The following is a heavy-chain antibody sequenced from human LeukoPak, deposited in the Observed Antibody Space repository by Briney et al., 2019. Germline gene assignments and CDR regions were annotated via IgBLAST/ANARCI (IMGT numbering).Heavy chain of an antibody. V-gene: IGHV4-4*09. CDR3: ARPYYYDSRIDP. Sequence: SETLSLTCSVSGVSIRSYYWSWIRQPPGKGLEWIGYIYTSGSTNSNPSLKSRVTMSVDTSKNQFSLKLSSVTAADTAVYYCARPYYYDSRIDPWGQGTLVTVSS. CDR1: GVSIRSYY. J-gene: IGHJ5*02. D-gene: IGHD3-22*01. CDR2: IYTSGST.